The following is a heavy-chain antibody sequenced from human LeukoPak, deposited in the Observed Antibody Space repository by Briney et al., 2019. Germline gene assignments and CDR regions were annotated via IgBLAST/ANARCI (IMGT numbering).Heavy chain of an antibody. CDR2: IYSGGST. V-gene: IGHV3-53*01. D-gene: IGHD5-18*01. CDR1: GFTVSSNY. J-gene: IGHJ4*02. Sequence: PVGSLRLSCAASGFTVSSNYMSWVRQAPGKGLEWVSVIYSGGSTYYADSVKGRFTISRDNSKNTLYLQMNSLRAEDTAVYYCARSSGYSYGSFDYWGQGTLVTVSS. CDR3: ARSSGYSYGSFDY.